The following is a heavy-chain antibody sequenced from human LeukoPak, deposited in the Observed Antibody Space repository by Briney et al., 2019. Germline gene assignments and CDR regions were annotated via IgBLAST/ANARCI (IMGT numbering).Heavy chain of an antibody. D-gene: IGHD6-19*01. V-gene: IGHV4-59*08. CDR1: GDSIGSYY. Sequence: PSETLSLTCTVSGDSIGSYYWCWIRQPPGKGLEWIGCNYFSGSTNYNPSLKSRVTISVDTSKNQFSLELSSVTAADTAVYYCATRGLRGSGWYRVDYWGQGTLVTVSS. J-gene: IGHJ4*02. CDR3: ATRGLRGSGWYRVDY. CDR2: NYFSGST.